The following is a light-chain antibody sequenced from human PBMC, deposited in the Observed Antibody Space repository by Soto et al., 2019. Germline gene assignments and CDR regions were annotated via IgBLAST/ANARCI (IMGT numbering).Light chain of an antibody. V-gene: IGLV2-11*01. Sequence: QSVLTQPRSVSGSPGQSVTISCTGTSSDVGGYNHVSWYQQNPGEAPKVMIFDVSKRPSGVPDRFSGSKSDNTASLTISGLQAEDEAAYYCCSYAGSSAYVFGAGTKPPS. CDR1: SSDVGGYNH. CDR2: DVS. J-gene: IGLJ1*01. CDR3: CSYAGSSAYV.